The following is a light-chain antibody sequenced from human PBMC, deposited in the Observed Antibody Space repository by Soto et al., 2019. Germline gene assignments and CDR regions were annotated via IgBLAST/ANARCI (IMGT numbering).Light chain of an antibody. CDR2: DAS. Sequence: EIVLTQSPGTLSLSPGERATLSCRASQSVRSTFIAWYQQKPGQAPRLLIHDASSRAAGIPDRFSGSGSGTDFTLTISSLEPDDFAVYYCQQFGSSPLYTFGQGTKLEIK. V-gene: IGKV3-20*01. CDR3: QQFGSSPLYT. CDR1: QSVRSTF. J-gene: IGKJ2*01.